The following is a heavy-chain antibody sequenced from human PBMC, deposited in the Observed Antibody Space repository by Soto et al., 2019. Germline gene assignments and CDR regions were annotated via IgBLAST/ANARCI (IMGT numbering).Heavy chain of an antibody. Sequence: PSETLSLTCTVSGGSISSYYWSWIRQPPGKGLEWIGYIYYSGSTNYNPSLKSRVTISVDTSKNQFSLKLSSVTAADTAVYYCARSSSGSYLSYFDYWGQGPLVTVSS. CDR1: GGSISSYY. J-gene: IGHJ4*02. CDR2: IYYSGST. CDR3: ARSSSGSYLSYFDY. V-gene: IGHV4-59*01. D-gene: IGHD1-26*01.